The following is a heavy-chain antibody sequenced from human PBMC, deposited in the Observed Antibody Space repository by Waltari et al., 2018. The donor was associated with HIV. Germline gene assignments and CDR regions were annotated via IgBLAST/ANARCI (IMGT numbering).Heavy chain of an antibody. CDR2: SSISGSSI. D-gene: IGHD5-18*01. Sequence: EVKLVESGGGLVQPGGSVRLSCAASGFTFSSYEMNWVRQAPGRGLEWISYSSISGSSIYYTDSVKGRFTISRDNGKKSLYLQMNILRAEDTAVYYCAKVREKQLWLRNWDFDLWGRGTLVTVSS. CDR1: GFTFSSYE. J-gene: IGHJ2*01. CDR3: AKVREKQLWLRNWDFDL. V-gene: IGHV3-48*03.